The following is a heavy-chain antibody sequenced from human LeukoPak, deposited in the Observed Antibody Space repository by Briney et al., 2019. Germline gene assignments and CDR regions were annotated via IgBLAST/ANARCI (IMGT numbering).Heavy chain of an antibody. D-gene: IGHD3-10*01. CDR2: IHTSGST. J-gene: IGHJ4*02. Sequence: SETLSLTCTVSGGSISGYYWSWIRQPPGKGLEWIGYIHTSGSTNYNPSLKSRVTTSVDTSKNQFALKLSSVIAADTAVYYCARQAYYSGSGSWTGLDYWGQGTLVTVSS. CDR1: GGSISGYY. CDR3: ARQAYYSGSGSWTGLDY. V-gene: IGHV4-4*09.